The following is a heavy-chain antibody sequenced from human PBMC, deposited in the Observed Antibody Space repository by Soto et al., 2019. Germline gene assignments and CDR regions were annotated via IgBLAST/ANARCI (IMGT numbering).Heavy chain of an antibody. Sequence: GSLRLSCAASGFTFSSYGMSWVRQAPGKGLEWVSAFSASGGSTYYADSVRGRFTISRDNSKNTLYLQMSSLRAEDTAVYYCAKRYYYDGSGPYGMDVWGQGTTVTVSS. V-gene: IGHV3-23*01. J-gene: IGHJ6*02. CDR1: GFTFSSYG. CDR3: AKRYYYDGSGPYGMDV. CDR2: FSASGGST. D-gene: IGHD3-22*01.